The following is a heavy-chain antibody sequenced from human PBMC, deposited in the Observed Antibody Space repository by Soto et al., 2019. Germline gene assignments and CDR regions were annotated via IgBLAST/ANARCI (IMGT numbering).Heavy chain of an antibody. V-gene: IGHV1-2*02. CDR1: GYTFTGYY. D-gene: IGHD3-22*01. Sequence: ASVKVSCKASGYTFTGYYMHWVRQAPGQGLEWMGWINPNSGGTNYAQKFQGRVTMTRDTSISTAYMELSRLRSDDTAVYYCARVTDSQWLHFDYWGQGTLVTVSS. CDR3: ARVTDSQWLHFDY. J-gene: IGHJ4*02. CDR2: INPNSGGT.